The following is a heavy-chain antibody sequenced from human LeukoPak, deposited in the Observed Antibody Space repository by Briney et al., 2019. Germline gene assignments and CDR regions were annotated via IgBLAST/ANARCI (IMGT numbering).Heavy chain of an antibody. J-gene: IGHJ5*02. CDR3: ARGGDGYDWEFDP. V-gene: IGHV4-31*02. CDR2: IYYSGST. CDR1: GGSISSGGYY. Sequence: PSETLSFTCTVSGGSISSGGYYWSWIRQHPGKGLEWIGYIYYSGSTYYNPSLKSRVTISVDTSKNQFSLKLSSVTAADTAVYYCARGGDGYDWEFDPWGQGTLVTVSS. D-gene: IGHD5-12*01.